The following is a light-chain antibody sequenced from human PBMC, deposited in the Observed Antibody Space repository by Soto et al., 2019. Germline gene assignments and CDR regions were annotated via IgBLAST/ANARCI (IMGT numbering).Light chain of an antibody. CDR1: SSDLGGYNY. CDR2: DVT. Sequence: QSALTQPRSVSGSPGQSVTISCSGTSSDLGGYNYVSWYQHHPGKAPKLMIYDVTLRPSGVPDRFSGSKSGNTASLTISGLQAEDEADYYCQSYDSSLSGSGVFGGGTKLTVL. J-gene: IGLJ3*02. CDR3: QSYDSSLSGSGV. V-gene: IGLV2-11*01.